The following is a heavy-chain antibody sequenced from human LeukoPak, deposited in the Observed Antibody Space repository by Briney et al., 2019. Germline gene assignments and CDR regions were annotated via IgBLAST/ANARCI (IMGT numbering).Heavy chain of an antibody. D-gene: IGHD2-15*01. V-gene: IGHV3-23*01. CDR3: AKLCSGGSCYWNY. CDR1: GFTFSSYA. J-gene: IGHJ4*02. Sequence: GASLRLSCAAAGFTFSSYAMSWVRQAPGKGLEWVSHISASGRTTDYADSVKGRFTISRDNSKNTVYLHMNSLRAEDTAVYYCAKLCSGGSCYWNYWGQGTLVTVSS. CDR2: ISASGRTT.